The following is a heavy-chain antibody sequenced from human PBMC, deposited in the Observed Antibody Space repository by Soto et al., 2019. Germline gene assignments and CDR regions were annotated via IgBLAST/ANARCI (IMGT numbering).Heavy chain of an antibody. J-gene: IGHJ4*02. Sequence: PSETLSLTCTVSGGSISSGSYYWGWIRQPPGKGLEWIGSIYYSGSTYYNPSLKSRVTISVDTSKNQFSLKLSSVTAADTAVYYCARQASGYSYGYIDYWGQGTLVTVSS. CDR1: GGSISSGSYY. CDR3: ARQASGYSYGYIDY. V-gene: IGHV4-39*01. CDR2: IYYSGST. D-gene: IGHD5-18*01.